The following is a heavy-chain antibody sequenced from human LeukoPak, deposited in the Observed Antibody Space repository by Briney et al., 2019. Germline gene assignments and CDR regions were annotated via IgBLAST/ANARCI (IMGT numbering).Heavy chain of an antibody. CDR1: GGSFSGYY. CDR3: ARLGITGTLSWFDP. Sequence: SETLSLTCAVYGGSFSGYYWSWIRQPPGKGLEWIGEINHSGSTNYNPSLKSRVTISVDTSKNQFSLKLSSVTAADTAVYYCARLGITGTLSWFDPWGQGTLVTVSS. V-gene: IGHV4-34*01. CDR2: INHSGST. D-gene: IGHD1-20*01. J-gene: IGHJ5*02.